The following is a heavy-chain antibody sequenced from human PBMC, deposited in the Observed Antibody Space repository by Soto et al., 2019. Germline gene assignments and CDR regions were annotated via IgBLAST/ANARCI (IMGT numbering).Heavy chain of an antibody. D-gene: IGHD3-10*01. Sequence: SETLSLTCTVSGGSISSGACYWSWIRQHPGKGLEWIGYIYNSGNTKYNPSLKSRVTISADTSKNQFSLKLSSVTAADTAVYYCARVWGGAFDIWGQGTMVTVSS. CDR3: ARVWGGAFDI. V-gene: IGHV4-61*08. CDR2: IYNSGNT. J-gene: IGHJ3*02. CDR1: GGSISSGACY.